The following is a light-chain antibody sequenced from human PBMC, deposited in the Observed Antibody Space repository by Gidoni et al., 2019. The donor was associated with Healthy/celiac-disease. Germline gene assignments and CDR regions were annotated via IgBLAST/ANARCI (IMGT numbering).Light chain of an antibody. CDR3: QSADSSGTYVV. CDR2: KDS. CDR1: ALPKQY. Sequence: SSELTPPPSVSVSPGQTARIPCSGDALPKQYAYWYQQKPGQAPVLVIYKDSERPSGIPERFSGSSSGTTVTLTISGVQAEDEADYYCQSADSSGTYVVFGGGTKL. V-gene: IGLV3-25*03. J-gene: IGLJ2*01.